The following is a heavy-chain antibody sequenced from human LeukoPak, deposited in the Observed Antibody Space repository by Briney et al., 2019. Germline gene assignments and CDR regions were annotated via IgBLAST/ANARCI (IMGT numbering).Heavy chain of an antibody. J-gene: IGHJ4*02. V-gene: IGHV3-23*01. CDR1: GFIFSNYA. Sequence: GGSLRLSCAASGFIFSNYAMSWVRQAPGKGLECVSVISGDGGSTYYADSVKGRFTISRDNSKNTLHLQVNSLRAEDTAVYYCAKHLWRDLLWFGEGYYFGYWGQGTLVTVSS. CDR2: ISGDGGST. CDR3: AKHLWRDLLWFGEGYYFGY. D-gene: IGHD3-10*01.